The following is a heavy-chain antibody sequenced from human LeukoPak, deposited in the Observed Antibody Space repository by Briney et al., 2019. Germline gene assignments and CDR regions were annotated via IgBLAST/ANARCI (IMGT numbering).Heavy chain of an antibody. V-gene: IGHV4-4*09. CDR2: IYTSGST. J-gene: IGHJ5*02. D-gene: IGHD6-13*01. CDR3: ARSTDSSSWWGNWFDP. Sequence: SETLFLTCTVSGGSISSYYWSWIRQPPGKGLEWIGYIYTSGSTNYNPSLKSRVTISVDTSKNQFSLKLSSVTAADTAVYYCARSTDSSSWWGNWFDPWGQGTLVTVSS. CDR1: GGSISSYY.